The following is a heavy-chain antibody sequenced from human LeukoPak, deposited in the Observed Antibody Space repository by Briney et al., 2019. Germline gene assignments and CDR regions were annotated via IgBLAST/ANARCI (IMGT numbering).Heavy chain of an antibody. CDR2: IYDNGIT. J-gene: IGHJ5*02. V-gene: IGHV4-59*01. Sequence: SETLSLTCTVSGDSISSYYWSWIRQPPGKGLDWIGYIYDNGITKYNPSLKSRVTISLDTSKNQFSLRLSSVTAADTAVYYCARGLEGIAAAGTEYWFDPWGQGTLVTVSS. D-gene: IGHD6-13*01. CDR1: GDSISSYY. CDR3: ARGLEGIAAAGTEYWFDP.